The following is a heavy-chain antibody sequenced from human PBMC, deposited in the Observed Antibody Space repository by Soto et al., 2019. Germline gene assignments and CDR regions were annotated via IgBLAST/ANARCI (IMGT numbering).Heavy chain of an antibody. CDR3: AREPNESFYFDY. CDR1: GYTFTNYY. CDR2: LRPRTGNT. V-gene: IGHV1-46*01. Sequence: ASVKVSCKASGYTFTNYYIHRLRQAPGQGLEWLGILRPRTGNTGYAQRFQGRVTMTRDTSTGTVYMELTSLKSDDTAVYYCAREPNESFYFDYWGQGTQVTVYS. J-gene: IGHJ4*02.